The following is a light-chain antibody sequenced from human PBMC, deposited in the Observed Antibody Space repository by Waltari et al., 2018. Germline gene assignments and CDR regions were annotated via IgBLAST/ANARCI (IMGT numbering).Light chain of an antibody. CDR1: NIESKS. CDR2: NDD. J-gene: IGLJ2*01. CDR3: QVWDSSDDYEV. Sequence: SYVLTQPPSVSVAPGQTATTTCGGNNIESKSVHWYQQKPGQAPVVVVYNDDHRPSGIPERFSGADSGNTATLTITRVEAGDEADYYCQVWDSSDDYEVFGGGTKLTVL. V-gene: IGLV3-21*02.